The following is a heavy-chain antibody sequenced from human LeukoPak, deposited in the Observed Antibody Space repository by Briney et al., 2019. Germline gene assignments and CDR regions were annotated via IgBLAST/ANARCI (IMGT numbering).Heavy chain of an antibody. CDR1: GYTFTDYY. CDR2: INPNSGGT. D-gene: IGHD3-3*01. Sequence: GASVKVSCKASGYTFTDYYMHWVRQAPGQGLEWMGWINPNSGGTNYAQKFQGRVTMTRDTSISTAYMELSRLRSDDTAVYYCARDRPGSDFWSGYQPYYFDYWGQGTLVTVSP. J-gene: IGHJ4*02. V-gene: IGHV1-2*02. CDR3: ARDRPGSDFWSGYQPYYFDY.